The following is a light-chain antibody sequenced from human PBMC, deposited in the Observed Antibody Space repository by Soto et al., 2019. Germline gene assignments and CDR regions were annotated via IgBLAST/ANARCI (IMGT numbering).Light chain of an antibody. CDR2: DAS. CDR1: QAISNY. J-gene: IGKJ2*01. V-gene: IGKV1-33*01. Sequence: DIQMTQSPSSLSASVGDRVTITCQASQAISNYLNWYQQKPGKSPKLRIYDASNLETEVPPRFSGSGSGTDFTFTISTLQPEDIATYYCQQYYNLPSYTFGQGTKLEIK. CDR3: QQYYNLPSYT.